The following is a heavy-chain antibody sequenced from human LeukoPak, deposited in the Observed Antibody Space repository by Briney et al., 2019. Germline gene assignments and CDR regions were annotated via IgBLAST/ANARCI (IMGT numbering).Heavy chain of an antibody. CDR3: ARDKDFYYMDV. V-gene: IGHV1-18*01. J-gene: IGHJ6*03. Sequence: ASVKVSCKASGFTSRTYGISWVRQAPGQGLEWMGWIDTYNGQTKYTQKVQGRVTMTTDTPTSTVYMELGSLTSDDTAVYYCARDKDFYYMDVWGKGTTVTVSS. CDR2: IDTYNGQT. CDR1: GFTSRTYG.